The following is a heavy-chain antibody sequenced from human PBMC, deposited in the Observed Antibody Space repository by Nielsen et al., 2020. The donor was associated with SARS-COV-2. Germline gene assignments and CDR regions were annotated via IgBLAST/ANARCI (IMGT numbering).Heavy chain of an antibody. J-gene: IGHJ4*02. V-gene: IGHV3-30*18. Sequence: GESLKISCAASGFTFSSYGMHWVRQAPGKGLEWVAVISYDGSNKYYADSVKGRFTISRAKNTLYLQMNSLRAEDTAVYYCAKPRGYGAAFDYWGQGTLVTVSS. D-gene: IGHD2-15*01. CDR1: GFTFSSYG. CDR3: AKPRGYGAAFDY. CDR2: ISYDGSNK.